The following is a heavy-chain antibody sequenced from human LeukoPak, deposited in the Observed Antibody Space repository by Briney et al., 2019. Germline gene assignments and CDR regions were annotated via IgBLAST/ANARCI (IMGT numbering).Heavy chain of an antibody. J-gene: IGHJ4*02. Sequence: HTGGSLRLSCAASGFTFSSYAMSWVRQAPGKGLEWVSAISGSGGSTYYADSVKGRFTISRDNSKNTLYLQMNSLRAEDTAVYYCAKANWVSNADAVWWGQGTQVTVSS. CDR2: ISGSGGST. CDR1: GFTFSSYA. D-gene: IGHD1-1*01. CDR3: AKANWVSNADAVW. V-gene: IGHV3-23*01.